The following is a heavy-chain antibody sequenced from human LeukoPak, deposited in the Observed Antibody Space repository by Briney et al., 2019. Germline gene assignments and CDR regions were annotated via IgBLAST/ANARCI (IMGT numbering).Heavy chain of an antibody. CDR2: INPNSGGT. Sequence: ASVKVSCKASGYTFTGYYMHWVRQAPGQRLEWMGWINPNSGGTNYAHKFKGMVTMTRDTSISTAYMELSRLRSDDTDVYYCAREYVCGSYRQNPLDYWGQGTLVTVSS. CDR1: GYTFTGYY. CDR3: AREYVCGSYRQNPLDY. V-gene: IGHV1-2*02. D-gene: IGHD3-16*02. J-gene: IGHJ4*02.